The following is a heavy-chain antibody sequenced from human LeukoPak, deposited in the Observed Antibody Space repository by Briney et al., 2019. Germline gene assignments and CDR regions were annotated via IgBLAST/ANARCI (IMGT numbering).Heavy chain of an antibody. D-gene: IGHD3-22*01. CDR1: GYTFTGYY. V-gene: IGHV1-2*02. J-gene: IGHJ5*02. CDR2: INPNSGGT. Sequence: GASVKVSCKASGYTFTGYYMHWVRQAPGQGLEWMGWINPNSGGTNYAQKFQGRVTMTRDTSISTAYMELSRLRSDDTAVYYCARDYYDSSGYYYDWDNWFDPWGQGTLVTVSS. CDR3: ARDYYDSSGYYYDWDNWFDP.